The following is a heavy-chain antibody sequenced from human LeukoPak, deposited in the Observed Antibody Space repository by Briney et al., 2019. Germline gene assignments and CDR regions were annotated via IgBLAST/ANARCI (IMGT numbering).Heavy chain of an antibody. V-gene: IGHV3-74*01. J-gene: IGHJ4*02. CDR3: ARDGDGYNFDY. CDR1: GFTFSNYW. Sequence: GGSLRLSCAASGFTFSNYWMHWVRQAPGEGLVWVSRIHRDGSSTDYADSVKGRFTISRDNAKNTLYLQMNSLRAEDTAVYFCARDGDGYNFDYWGQGTLVIVSS. D-gene: IGHD5-24*01. CDR2: IHRDGSST.